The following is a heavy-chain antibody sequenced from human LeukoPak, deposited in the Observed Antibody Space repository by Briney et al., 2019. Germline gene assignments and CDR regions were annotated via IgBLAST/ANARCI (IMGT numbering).Heavy chain of an antibody. D-gene: IGHD6-19*01. CDR2: IHYSGNT. CDR3: ARWYSSGWAFDY. V-gene: IGHV4-59*08. J-gene: IGHJ4*02. CDR1: GGTLSNYY. Sequence: SETLSLTCTVSGGTLSNYYWNWIRQPPGKGLEWVGYIHYSGNTKHSSPLKSRATTSVDTSKNQFSLKLSSVTAADTAVYYCARWYSSGWAFDYWGQGTLVTVSS.